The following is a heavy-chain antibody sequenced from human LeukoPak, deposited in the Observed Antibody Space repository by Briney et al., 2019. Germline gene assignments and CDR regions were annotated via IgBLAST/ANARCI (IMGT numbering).Heavy chain of an antibody. CDR2: IYYSGST. D-gene: IGHD1-26*01. CDR3: ARGGAGKDY. V-gene: IGHV4-59*12. CDR1: GDSISSYS. J-gene: IGHJ4*02. Sequence: SETLSLTCTVSGDSISSYSWNWIRQPPGKGLEWIGYIYYSGSTNYNPSLKSRVTISVDTSKNQFSLKLSSVTAADTAVYYCARGGAGKDYWGQGTLVTVSS.